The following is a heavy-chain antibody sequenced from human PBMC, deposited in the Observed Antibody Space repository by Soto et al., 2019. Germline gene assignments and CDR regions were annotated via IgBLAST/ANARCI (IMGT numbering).Heavy chain of an antibody. CDR3: ARAGYYDSSGYPSFDY. J-gene: IGHJ4*02. CDR1: GGSISSGGYY. CDR2: IYCSGST. Sequence: QVQLQESGPGLVKPSQTLSLTCTVSGGSISSGGYYWSWIRQHPGKGLEWIGYIYCSGSTYYNPSLKSRVTISVDTSKNQFSLKLSSVTAVDTAVYYCARAGYYDSSGYPSFDYWGQGTLVTVSS. V-gene: IGHV4-31*03. D-gene: IGHD3-22*01.